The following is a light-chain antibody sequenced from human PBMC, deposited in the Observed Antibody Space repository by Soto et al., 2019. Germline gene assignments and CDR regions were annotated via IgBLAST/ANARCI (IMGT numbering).Light chain of an antibody. CDR3: CSYTSSSTYV. CDR1: SSDVGAYNY. CDR2: DVS. Sequence: QSVLTQPASVSGSPGQSITISCTGTSSDVGAYNYVSWFQQYPGKAPKLMIYDVSNRPSGVSNRFSGSKSGNTASLTISGLQAEDEADYYCCSYTSSSTYVFGPGTKVTVL. J-gene: IGLJ1*01. V-gene: IGLV2-14*01.